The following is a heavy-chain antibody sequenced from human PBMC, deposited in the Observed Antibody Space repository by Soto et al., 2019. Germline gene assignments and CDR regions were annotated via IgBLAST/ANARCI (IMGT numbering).Heavy chain of an antibody. V-gene: IGHV1-46*01. CDR1: GYTFTSYY. D-gene: IGHD2-2*01. CDR3: AKGGPIVVVPAANFYDP. J-gene: IGHJ5*02. Sequence: GASVKVSRKASGYTFTSYYMHWVRQAPGQGLEWMGIINPSGGSTSYAQKFQGRVTMTRDTSTSTVYMELSSLRSEDTAVYYCAKGGPIVVVPAANFYDPWGQGTLVTVS. CDR2: INPSGGST.